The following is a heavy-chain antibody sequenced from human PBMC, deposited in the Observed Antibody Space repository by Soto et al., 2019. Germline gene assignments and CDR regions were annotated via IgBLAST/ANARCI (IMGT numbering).Heavy chain of an antibody. Sequence: QVQLVESGGGVVQPGRSLRLSCAASGFTFSSYGMHWVRQAPGKGLEWVAVIWYDGSNKYYADSVKGRFTISRDNSKNTLYLQMNSLRAEDTAVYYCARGIRSTAACDIWGQGTMVTVSS. J-gene: IGHJ3*02. CDR3: ARGIRSTAACDI. V-gene: IGHV3-33*01. D-gene: IGHD4-17*01. CDR2: IWYDGSNK. CDR1: GFTFSSYG.